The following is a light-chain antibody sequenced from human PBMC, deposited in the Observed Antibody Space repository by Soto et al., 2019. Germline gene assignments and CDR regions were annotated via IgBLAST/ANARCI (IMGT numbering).Light chain of an antibody. V-gene: IGKV3-11*01. Sequence: EIVLTQSPATLSLSPGERATLSCRASQSVSSYLAWYQHKPGQAPRLLIYDASSRATGIPARFSGSGSGTDFTLTISRLEPEDFAVYYCHQRSNGLTFGGGTKVEIK. J-gene: IGKJ4*01. CDR3: HQRSNGLT. CDR2: DAS. CDR1: QSVSSY.